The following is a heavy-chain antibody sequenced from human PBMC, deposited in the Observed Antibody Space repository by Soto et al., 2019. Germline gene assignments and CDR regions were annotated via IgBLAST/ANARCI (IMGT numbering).Heavy chain of an antibody. J-gene: IGHJ4*02. CDR1: GASISSDS. Sequence: SETLSLTCSVSGASISSDSWIWIRQPPGKGLQWIGYVYYSGSTNYDPSLKSRVTIAVDTSKNQLSLNLTSVTAADTAVYYCGRLFCTTVSCYVNMWGRGTLVTVSS. CDR3: GRLFCTTVSCYVNM. D-gene: IGHD2-2*01. V-gene: IGHV4-59*01. CDR2: VYYSGST.